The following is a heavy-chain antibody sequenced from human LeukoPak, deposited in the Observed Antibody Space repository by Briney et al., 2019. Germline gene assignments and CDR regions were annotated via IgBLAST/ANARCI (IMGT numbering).Heavy chain of an antibody. J-gene: IGHJ3*02. V-gene: IGHV3-20*04. Sequence: GRSLRLSCEASGFTLDDYGTSWVRHSTGKGLEWVSAITHWNGGNTGYAGSVRGRFTISRDNAKNSLYLQMNSLRAEDTALYYCARCSRSSTDCYSAFDIWGQGTMVTVPS. CDR1: GFTLDDYG. CDR3: ARCSRSSTDCYSAFDI. D-gene: IGHD2-2*02. CDR2: ITHWNGGNT.